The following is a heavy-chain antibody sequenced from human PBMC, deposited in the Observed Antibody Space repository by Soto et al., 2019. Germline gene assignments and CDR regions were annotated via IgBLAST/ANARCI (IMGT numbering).Heavy chain of an antibody. J-gene: IGHJ4*02. CDR1: GGSISSGDYY. CDR3: ASRGSSFYFDY. CDR2: IYYTGST. V-gene: IGHV4-30-4*01. Sequence: PSETLSLTCTVSGGSISSGDYYWSWIRQPPGKGLEWIGYIYYTGSTYYSPSLRSRVTISVDTSKNQFSLKLSSVTAADTAVYYCASRGSSFYFDYWGQGSLVTVSS. D-gene: IGHD5-18*01.